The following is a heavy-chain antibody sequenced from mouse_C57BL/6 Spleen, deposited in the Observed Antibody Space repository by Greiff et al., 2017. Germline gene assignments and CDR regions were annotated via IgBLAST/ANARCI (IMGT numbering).Heavy chain of an antibody. J-gene: IGHJ2*01. D-gene: IGHD2-4*01. CDR3: ARGHYDRLLFDY. V-gene: IGHV1-81*01. CDR2: IYPRSGNT. Sequence: VQLQQSGAELARPGASVKLSCKASGYTFTSYGISWVKQRTGQGLEWIGEIYPRSGNTYYNEKFKGKATLTADKSSSTAYMELRSLTSEDSAVYFCARGHYDRLLFDYWGQGTTLTVSS. CDR1: GYTFTSYG.